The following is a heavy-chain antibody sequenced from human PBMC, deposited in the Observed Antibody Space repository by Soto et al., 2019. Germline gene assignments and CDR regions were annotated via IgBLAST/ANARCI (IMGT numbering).Heavy chain of an antibody. J-gene: IGHJ4*02. CDR2: ISGSGGST. CDR1: GFTFSSYA. V-gene: IGHV3-23*01. CDR3: AKGADYYDSSGYYWDY. Sequence: GGSLRLSCAASGFTFSSYAMSWVRQAPGKGMEWVSAISGSGGSTYYADSVKGRVTISRDNSKNTLYLQMNSLRAEDTAVYYCAKGADYYDSSGYYWDYWGQGPLVTVSS. D-gene: IGHD3-22*01.